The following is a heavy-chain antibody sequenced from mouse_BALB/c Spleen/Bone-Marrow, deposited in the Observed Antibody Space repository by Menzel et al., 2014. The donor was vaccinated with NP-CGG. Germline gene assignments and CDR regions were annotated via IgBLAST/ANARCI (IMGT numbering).Heavy chain of an antibody. CDR3: ARDYYGSSHFDY. V-gene: IGHV5-6-5*01. CDR2: ISSGGSM. CDR1: GFTFSSFV. Sequence: DVKLVESGGGLVQPGGSLKLSCAASGFTFSSFVMSWVRQTPEKRLEWVASISSGGSMYYSDSVKGRVIISRDNARNILYLQMSGLRSEDTAMYCCARDYYGSSHFDYWGQGSTLTVSS. J-gene: IGHJ2*01. D-gene: IGHD1-1*01.